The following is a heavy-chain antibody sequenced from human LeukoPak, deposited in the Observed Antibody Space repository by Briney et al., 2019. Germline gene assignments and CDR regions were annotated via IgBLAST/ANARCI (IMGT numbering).Heavy chain of an antibody. CDR1: GFTFSNAW. V-gene: IGHV3-15*01. CDR3: TTDRAIVGATYFDY. Sequence: PGGSLRLSCAASGFTFSNAWMSWVRQAPGKGLEWVSRIKSKTDGGTTDYAAPVKGRFTISRDDSKNTLYLQMNSLKTEDTAVYYCTTDRAIVGATYFDYWGQGTLVTVSS. J-gene: IGHJ4*02. D-gene: IGHD1-26*01. CDR2: IKSKTDGGTT.